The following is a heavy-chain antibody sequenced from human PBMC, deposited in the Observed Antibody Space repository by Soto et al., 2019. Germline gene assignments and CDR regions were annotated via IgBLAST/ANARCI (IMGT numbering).Heavy chain of an antibody. CDR1: GFTFSSYE. J-gene: IGHJ3*02. V-gene: IGHV3-48*03. D-gene: IGHD3-22*01. Sequence: GGSLRLSCAASGFTFSSYEMNWVRQAPGKGLEWVSYISSSGSTIYYADSEKGRFTISRDNAKNSLYLQMNSLRAEDKAVYYCARVLSYYYDSSGYYAFDIWGQGTMVTVSS. CDR3: ARVLSYYYDSSGYYAFDI. CDR2: ISSSGSTI.